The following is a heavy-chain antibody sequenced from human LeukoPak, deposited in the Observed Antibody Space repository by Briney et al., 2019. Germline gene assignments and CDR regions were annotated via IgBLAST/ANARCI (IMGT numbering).Heavy chain of an antibody. V-gene: IGHV3-23*01. Sequence: GGSLRLSCATSGFTLTNYAMNWVRQAPGKGLEWDSAVTGPGDTTYYADSVKGRFFMSREDSKTTVYLQMNSLRAEDTAIYYCAKGAEIDLWGQGTLVTVSS. D-gene: IGHD3-16*01. CDR3: AKGAEIDL. CDR2: VTGPGDTT. J-gene: IGHJ5*02. CDR1: GFTLTNYA.